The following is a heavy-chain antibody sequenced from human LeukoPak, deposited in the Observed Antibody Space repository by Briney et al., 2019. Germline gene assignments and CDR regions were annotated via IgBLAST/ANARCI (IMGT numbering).Heavy chain of an antibody. J-gene: IGHJ3*01. CDR1: GDSVSSNSAT. D-gene: IGHD2-15*01. CDR3: ARDEPCRGRPFDV. Sequence: SQTLSLTCAISGDSVSSNSATWSWIRQPPSRGLEWLGRTYYRSKWFNDYAVSVKSRITINADTSKNQFSLQLNSLTPEDTAVYFCARDEPCRGRPFDVWGQGTMVTVSS. CDR2: TYYRSKWFN. V-gene: IGHV6-1*01.